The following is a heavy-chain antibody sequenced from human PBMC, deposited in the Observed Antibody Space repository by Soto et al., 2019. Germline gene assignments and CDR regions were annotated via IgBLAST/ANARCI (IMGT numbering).Heavy chain of an antibody. D-gene: IGHD3-16*01. CDR1: GYTFTDYY. J-gene: IGHJ3*02. V-gene: IGHV1-2*02. CDR3: ARDHVGDMSSSDI. CDR2: INSNTGGT. Sequence: QVQLVQSGAEVKKPGASVKVSCNASGYTFTDYYIHWVRQAPGQGLECMAWINSNTGGTDYAQKFQGRVTVTRDTSISTAYMELTRLTSDDTAVYYCARDHVGDMSSSDIWGQGTMVTVSS.